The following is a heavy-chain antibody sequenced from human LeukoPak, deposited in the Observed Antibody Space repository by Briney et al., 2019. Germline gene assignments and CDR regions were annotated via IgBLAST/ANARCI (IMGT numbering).Heavy chain of an antibody. V-gene: IGHV3-73*01. CDR3: TRPFYGSNGMDV. J-gene: IGHJ6*02. CDR2: IRSKANSYAT. Sequence: PGGFLRLSCAASGFTFSGSAMHWVRQASGKGLEWVGRIRSKANSYATAYAASVKGRFTISRDDSKNTAYLQMSSLKTEDTAVYYCTRPFYGSNGMDVWGQGTTVTVSS. CDR1: GFTFSGSA. D-gene: IGHD3-10*01.